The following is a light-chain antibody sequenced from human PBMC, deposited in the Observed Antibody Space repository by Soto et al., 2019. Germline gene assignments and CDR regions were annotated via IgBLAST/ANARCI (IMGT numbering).Light chain of an antibody. J-gene: IGKJ1*01. V-gene: IGKV1-5*03. CDR3: QQYTTYQWT. CDR1: QSISSW. Sequence: DIQMTQSPSTLSASVGDRVTITCRASQSISSWLAWYQQKPGKAPKLLIYKASSLEGGVPSRFSGSGSGTEFTLTISSLQPDDFATYYCQQYTTYQWTFGQGTKVEIK. CDR2: KAS.